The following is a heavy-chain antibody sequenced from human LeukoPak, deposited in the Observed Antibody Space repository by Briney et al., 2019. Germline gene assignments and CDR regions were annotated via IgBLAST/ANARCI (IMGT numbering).Heavy chain of an antibody. D-gene: IGHD2-15*01. J-gene: IGHJ3*02. CDR3: ARLNLLGYCSGGSCYEQWAFDI. V-gene: IGHV4-59*12. Sequence: SETLSLTCTVSGGSISSYYWSWIRQPPGKGLEWIGYIYYSGSTNYNPSLKSRVTISVDTSKNQFSLKLSSVTAADTAVYYCARLNLLGYCSGGSCYEQWAFDIWGQGTMVTVSS. CDR2: IYYSGST. CDR1: GGSISSYY.